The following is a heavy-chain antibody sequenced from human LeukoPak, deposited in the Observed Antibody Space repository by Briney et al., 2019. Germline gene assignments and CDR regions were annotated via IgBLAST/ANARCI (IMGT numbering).Heavy chain of an antibody. CDR2: FDPEDGET. CDR3: LNWGGYSYGGGGWFDP. Sequence: ASVKVSCKVSGYTLTELSMHWVRQAPGKGLEWMGGFDPEDGETIYAQKFQGRVTMTVDTSTDTAYMELSSLRSEDTAVYYCLNWGGYSYGGGGWFDPWGQGTLVTVSS. V-gene: IGHV1-24*01. J-gene: IGHJ5*02. CDR1: GYTLTELS. D-gene: IGHD5-18*01.